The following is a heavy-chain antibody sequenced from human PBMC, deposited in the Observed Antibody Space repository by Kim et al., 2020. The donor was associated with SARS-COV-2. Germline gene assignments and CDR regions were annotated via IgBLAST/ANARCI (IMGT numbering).Heavy chain of an antibody. CDR3: AKEERRYSYGYGPSGY. V-gene: IGHV3-30*02. Sequence: SVTGRFTISRDNATNTLYLQMNSLRGEDTAVYYCAKEERRYSYGYGPSGYWGQGTLVTVSS. J-gene: IGHJ4*02. D-gene: IGHD5-18*01.